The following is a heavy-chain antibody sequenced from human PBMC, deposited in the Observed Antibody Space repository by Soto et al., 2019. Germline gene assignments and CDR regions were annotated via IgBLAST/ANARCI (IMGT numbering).Heavy chain of an antibody. J-gene: IGHJ4*01. CDR1: GFTFSNAW. Sequence: GGSLRLSCAASGFTFSNAWINWVRQTPGKGLEWVGRVKSKTDGGTTDFAAPVKGRFAISRDDSKNMVYLEMNSLKTEDTAIYYCTTDSYITSIRVRFDYWGHGTLVTVSS. V-gene: IGHV3-15*07. CDR3: TTDSYITSIRVRFDY. CDR2: VKSKTDGGTT. D-gene: IGHD2-2*01.